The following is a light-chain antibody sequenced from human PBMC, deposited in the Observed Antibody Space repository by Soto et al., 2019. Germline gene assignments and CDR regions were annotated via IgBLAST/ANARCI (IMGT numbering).Light chain of an antibody. Sequence: EIVLTQSPATLSLSPGERATLSCRASQSVASSYLAWYQQKPGQAPRILIYHASRRATGIPDRCSGSGSGTDFTLTISRLEPEDFAVYYCQQYGSSRTFGQGTKVEIK. J-gene: IGKJ1*01. CDR2: HAS. CDR1: QSVASSY. V-gene: IGKV3-20*01. CDR3: QQYGSSRT.